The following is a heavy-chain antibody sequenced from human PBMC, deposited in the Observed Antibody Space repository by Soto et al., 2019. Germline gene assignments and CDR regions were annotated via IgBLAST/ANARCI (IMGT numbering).Heavy chain of an antibody. V-gene: IGHV3-21*01. CDR2: ISSSSSYI. CDR3: ARDQPGYSYGYGLGY. J-gene: IGHJ4*02. Sequence: GYLRLSCAASGFTFSSYTMNWVRQAPGKGLEWVSSISSSSSYIYYADSVKGRFTISRDNAKNSLYLQMNSLRAEDTAVYYCARDQPGYSYGYGLGYWGQGTLVTVSS. CDR1: GFTFSSYT. D-gene: IGHD5-18*01.